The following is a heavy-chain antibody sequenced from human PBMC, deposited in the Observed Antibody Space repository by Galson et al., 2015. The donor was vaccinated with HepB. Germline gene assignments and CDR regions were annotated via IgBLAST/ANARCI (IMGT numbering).Heavy chain of an antibody. J-gene: IGHJ5*02. Sequence: SVKVSCKASGGTYSSYTISWVRQAPGQGLEWMGRIIPILGIANYAQKFQGRVTITADKSTSTAYMELSSLRSEDTAVYYCARGSVAEGLDPWGQGTLVTVSS. CDR3: ARGSVAEGLDP. CDR1: GGTYSSYT. D-gene: IGHD6-19*01. V-gene: IGHV1-69*02. CDR2: IIPILGIA.